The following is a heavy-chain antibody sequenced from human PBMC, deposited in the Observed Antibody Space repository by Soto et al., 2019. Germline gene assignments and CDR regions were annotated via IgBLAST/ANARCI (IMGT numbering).Heavy chain of an antibody. CDR1: GGSISSGGYY. D-gene: IGHD4-17*01. CDR3: ARSPEATVTAFDY. V-gene: IGHV4-31*03. Sequence: QVQLQESGPGLVKPSQTLSLTCTVSGGSISSGGYYWSWIRQHPGKGLEWIGYIYYSGSTYYNPSLTRRVTLSVDTSKNQFSLKLSSVTAADTAVHYCARSPEATVTAFDYWGQGTLVTVSS. J-gene: IGHJ4*02. CDR2: IYYSGST.